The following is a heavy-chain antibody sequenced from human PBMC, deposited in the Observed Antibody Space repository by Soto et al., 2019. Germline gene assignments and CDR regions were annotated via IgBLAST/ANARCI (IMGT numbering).Heavy chain of an antibody. D-gene: IGHD2-2*01. Sequence: QVQLVESGGGVVQPGRSLRLSCAGSGFTFSSYGTHWVRQAPGKGLEWVAVVSSGGETTYYADSVKGRFTISRDNSKNTMSLQMIRLRPEDTAVYYCAKEGDIVVGPVARPVAFSFDHWGQGTLVTVSS. CDR1: GFTFSSYG. V-gene: IGHV3-30*18. CDR2: VSSGGETT. J-gene: IGHJ4*02. CDR3: AKEGDIVVGPVARPVAFSFDH.